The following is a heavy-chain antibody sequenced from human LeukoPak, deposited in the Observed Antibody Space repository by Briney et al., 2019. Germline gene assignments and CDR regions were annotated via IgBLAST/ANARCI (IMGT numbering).Heavy chain of an antibody. CDR2: IYYSGST. D-gene: IGHD3-3*01. Sequence: SETLSLTCTVSGGSISSYYWSWIRQPPGKGLECIGYIYYSGSTNYNPSLKSRVTISVDTSKNQFSLKLSSVTAADTAVYYCARETIVDFWGGYYAAKIYDAFDICGQGTMVTVSS. CDR1: GGSISSYY. CDR3: ARETIVDFWGGYYAAKIYDAFDI. J-gene: IGHJ3*02. V-gene: IGHV4-59*12.